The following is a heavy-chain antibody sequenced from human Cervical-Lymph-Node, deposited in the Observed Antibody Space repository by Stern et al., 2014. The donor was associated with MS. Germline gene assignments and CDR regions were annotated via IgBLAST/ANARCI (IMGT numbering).Heavy chain of an antibody. J-gene: IGHJ3*02. CDR3: ARDRAPYLHDAFDI. CDR1: ADTFTGYG. Sequence: QVQLVQSGAEVKKPGASVKVSCKASADTFTGYGISWVRQAPGQGLEWMGWISSYNGNTNYAQRLQGRVTMTTDTSTRTLYMELRSLRSDDTAVYYCARDRAPYLHDAFDIWGQGTMVTVSS. CDR2: ISSYNGNT. V-gene: IGHV1-18*01. D-gene: IGHD4-11*01.